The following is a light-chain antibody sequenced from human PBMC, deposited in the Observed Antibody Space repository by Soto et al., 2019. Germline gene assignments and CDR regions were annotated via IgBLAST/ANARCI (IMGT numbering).Light chain of an antibody. Sequence: EIVMTQSPATLSVSPGERATLSCRARQSVGSNLAWYQQKPGQAPRLLIYGASTRAAAIPARFSGSGSGTEFTLIISSLQSEDSAVYFFQQYNTRWTFGQGTKVELK. J-gene: IGKJ1*01. CDR2: GAS. CDR1: QSVGSN. V-gene: IGKV3-15*01. CDR3: QQYNTRWT.